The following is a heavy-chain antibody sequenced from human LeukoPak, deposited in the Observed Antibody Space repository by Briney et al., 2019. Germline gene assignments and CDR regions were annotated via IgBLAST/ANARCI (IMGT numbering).Heavy chain of an antibody. CDR2: INWNSGRI. D-gene: IGHD3-22*01. J-gene: IGHJ3*01. CDR3: VKDGSGYYAYSFDV. CDR1: GLTFDDYA. Sequence: PGGSLRLSCAASGLTFDDYAMHWVRQAPGKGLEWVSGINWNSGRIGYADSVKGRFTISRDNAKNSLFLQMNSLRVEDTALYCVKDGSGYYAYSFDVWGQGTMVTVSS. V-gene: IGHV3-9*01.